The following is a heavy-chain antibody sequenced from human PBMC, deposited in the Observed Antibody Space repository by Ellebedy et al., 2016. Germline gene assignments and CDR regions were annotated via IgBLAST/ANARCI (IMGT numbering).Heavy chain of an antibody. V-gene: IGHV3-7*01. J-gene: IGHJ4*02. CDR1: GFTFSSYG. CDR3: ARVLGTTMPGY. D-gene: IGHD1-7*01. Sequence: GGSLRLSCAASGFTFSSYGMHWVRQAPGKGLEWVANIKQDGSEKYYVDSVKGRFTISRDNAKNSLYLQMNSLRAEDTAVYYCARVLGTTMPGYWGQGTLVTVSS. CDR2: IKQDGSEK.